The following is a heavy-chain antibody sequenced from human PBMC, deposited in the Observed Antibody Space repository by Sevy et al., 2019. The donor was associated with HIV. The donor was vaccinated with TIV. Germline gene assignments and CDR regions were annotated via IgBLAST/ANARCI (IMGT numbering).Heavy chain of an antibody. CDR2: ISYDGSNK. V-gene: IGHV3-30-3*01. CDR1: GFTFSSYA. D-gene: IGHD4-17*01. J-gene: IGHJ4*02. CDR3: AREGYGDFDFDY. Sequence: GGSLRLSCAASGFTFSSYAMHWVRQAPGKGLEWVAVISYDGSNKYYAYSVKGRFTISRDNSKNTLYLQMNSLRAEDTAVYYCAREGYGDFDFDYWGQGTLVTVSS.